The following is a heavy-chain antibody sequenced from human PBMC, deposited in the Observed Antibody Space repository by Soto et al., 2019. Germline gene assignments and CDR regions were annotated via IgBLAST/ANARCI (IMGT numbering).Heavy chain of an antibody. CDR1: GFTFTNAW. CDR3: TTERGY. V-gene: IGHV3-15*07. CDR2: IRSKTDGGTP. Sequence: EVQLVESGGGLVKPGESLRLSCAASGFTFTNAWMNWVRQAPGKGLEWVGRIRSKTDGGTPDYAAPVKGRFTISRDVAKNTLYVQKTSLRPGHPAFFYCTTERGYWGQGPLVTVSS. J-gene: IGHJ4*02.